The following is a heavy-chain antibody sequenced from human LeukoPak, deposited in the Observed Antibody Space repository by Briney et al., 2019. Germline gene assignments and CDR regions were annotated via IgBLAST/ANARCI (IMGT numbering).Heavy chain of an antibody. CDR2: ISGSGGST. CDR1: GFTFSSYA. V-gene: IGHV3-23*01. Sequence: GRSLRLSCAASGFTFSSYAMGWVRQAPGKRLEWVSAISGSGGSTYYADSVKGRFTISRDNSKNTLYLQMNSLRAEDTAVYYCAKDDSSGYYYFDYWGQGTLVTVSS. J-gene: IGHJ4*02. CDR3: AKDDSSGYYYFDY. D-gene: IGHD3-22*01.